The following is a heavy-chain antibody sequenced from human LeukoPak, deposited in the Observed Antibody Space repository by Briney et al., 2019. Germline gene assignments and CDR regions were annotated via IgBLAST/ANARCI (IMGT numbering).Heavy chain of an antibody. D-gene: IGHD1-14*01. J-gene: IGHJ4*02. CDR1: GYTFTSYG. CDR2: ISAYNGNT. CDR3: ARVGWPTNREPFDY. V-gene: IGHV1-18*01. Sequence: ASVRVSCKASGYTFTSYGISWVRQAPGQGLEWMGWISAYNGNTNYAQKLQGRVTMTTDTSTSTAYMELRSLRSDDTAVYYCARVGWPTNREPFDYWGQGTLVTVSS.